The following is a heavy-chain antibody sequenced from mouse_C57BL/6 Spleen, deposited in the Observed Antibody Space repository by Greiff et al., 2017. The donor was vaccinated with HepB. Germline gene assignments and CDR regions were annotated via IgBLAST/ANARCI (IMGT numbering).Heavy chain of an antibody. D-gene: IGHD2-4*01. CDR1: GFTFSSYA. Sequence: EVKLMESGGGLVKPGGSLKLSCAASGFTFSSYAMSWVRQTPEKRLEWVATISDGGSYTYYPDNVKGRFTISRDNAKNNLYLQMSHLKSEDTAMYSCARDDYDVWFAYWGQGTLVTVSA. CDR2: ISDGGSYT. V-gene: IGHV5-4*01. CDR3: ARDDYDVWFAY. J-gene: IGHJ3*01.